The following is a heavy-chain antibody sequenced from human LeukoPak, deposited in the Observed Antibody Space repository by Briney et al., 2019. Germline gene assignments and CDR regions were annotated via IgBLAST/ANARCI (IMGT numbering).Heavy chain of an antibody. V-gene: IGHV3-53*01. J-gene: IGHJ3*02. CDR3: ARDGLGMGIGAFDI. CDR1: GFTVSSNY. CDR2: IYSGGST. D-gene: IGHD3/OR15-3a*01. Sequence: PGGSLRLSCAASGFTVSSNYMSWVRQAPGKGLEWVSVIYSGGSTYYADSVKGRFTISRDNSKNTLYLQMNSLRAEDTAVYYCARDGLGMGIGAFDIWGQGTMVTVSS.